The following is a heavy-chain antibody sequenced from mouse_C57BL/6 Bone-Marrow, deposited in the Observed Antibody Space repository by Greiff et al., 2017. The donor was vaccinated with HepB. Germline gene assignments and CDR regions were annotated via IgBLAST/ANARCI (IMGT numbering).Heavy chain of an antibody. Sequence: VQLVESGPELVKPWASMKLSCTASGYTFTDYGISWVKQRTGQGLQWIGEVFPGSGSTYYNEKFKGKATLTAYESSNTAYMQISSLTSEDDAAYFCARHDGPFAYGGQGTLVTVSA. CDR2: VFPGSGST. CDR1: GYTFTDYG. CDR3: ARHDGPFAY. J-gene: IGHJ3*01. V-gene: IGHV1-77*01. D-gene: IGHD2-3*01.